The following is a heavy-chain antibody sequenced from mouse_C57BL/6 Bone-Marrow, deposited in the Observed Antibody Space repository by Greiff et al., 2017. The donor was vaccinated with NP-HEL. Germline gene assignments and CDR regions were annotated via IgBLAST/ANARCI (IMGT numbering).Heavy chain of an antibody. CDR3: ARGYYGSSLYAMDY. D-gene: IGHD1-1*01. Sequence: VQLQESGAELVRPGASVKLSCKASGYTFTDYYINWVQQRPGQGLEWIARIYPGSGNTYYNEKFKGKATLTAEKSSSTAYMQLSSLTSEDSAVYFCARGYYGSSLYAMDYWGQGTSVTVSS. J-gene: IGHJ4*01. V-gene: IGHV1-76*01. CDR2: IYPGSGNT. CDR1: GYTFTDYY.